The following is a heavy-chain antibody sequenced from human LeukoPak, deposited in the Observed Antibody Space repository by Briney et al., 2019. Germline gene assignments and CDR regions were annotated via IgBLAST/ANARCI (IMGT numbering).Heavy chain of an antibody. D-gene: IGHD5-18*01. V-gene: IGHV2-5*02. J-gene: IGHJ4*02. CDR1: GFSLSTSGVG. CDR2: IYWDDEK. CDR3: AHRRRTAMVHSSFDY. Sequence: SGPTLVNPTQTLTLTCTFSGFSLSTSGVGVGWIRQPPGKALEWLALIYWDDEKRYSPSLKSRLTITKDTSKNQVVLTMTNMDPVDTATYYCAHRRRTAMVHSSFDYWGQGTLVIVSS.